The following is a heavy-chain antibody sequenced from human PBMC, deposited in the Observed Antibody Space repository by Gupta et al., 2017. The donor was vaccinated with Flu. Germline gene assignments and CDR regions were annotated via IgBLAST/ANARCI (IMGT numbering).Heavy chain of an antibody. CDR3: AREGPDERPPSNWFDP. D-gene: IGHD6-25*01. V-gene: IGHV1-2*06. J-gene: IGHJ5*02. CDR2: INPNSGGT. Sequence: GRINPNSGGTNYAQKLQGRVTMTRDTSISTAYMELSRLRSDDTAVYYCAREGPDERPPSNWFDPWGQGTLVTVSS.